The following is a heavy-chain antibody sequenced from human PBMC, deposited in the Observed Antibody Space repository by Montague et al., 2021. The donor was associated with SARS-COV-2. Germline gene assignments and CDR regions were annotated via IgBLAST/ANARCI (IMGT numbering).Heavy chain of an antibody. CDR3: ASSYYYGSGTYVYNYYMDA. CDR2: ISYSGRT. D-gene: IGHD3-10*01. CDR1: GGSVSSSPYY. V-gene: IGHV4-39*01. J-gene: IGHJ6*03. Sequence: SETLSLTCTVSGGSVSSSPYYWGWIRQPPGRGLEWFGSISYSGRTXFSPSLKSRLTISVDSSENQFSLRLSSVTAADTAVYYCASSYYYGSGTYVYNYYMDAWGKGTTVTVS.